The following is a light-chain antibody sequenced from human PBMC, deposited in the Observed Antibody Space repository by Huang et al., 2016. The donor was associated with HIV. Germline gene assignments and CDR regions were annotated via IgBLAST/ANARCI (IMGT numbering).Light chain of an antibody. CDR2: GAS. J-gene: IGKJ1*01. CDR3: HQYNNCPPWT. CDR1: QSVSSN. V-gene: IGKV3-15*01. Sequence: ELVMTQSPATLSVSPGERATLSCRASQSVSSNLAWYQQKPGQAPRLLIYGASTRATGIPDRFSGSGSGTEFTLTISSLQSEDFAVYYCHQYNNCPPWTVGQGTKVEIK.